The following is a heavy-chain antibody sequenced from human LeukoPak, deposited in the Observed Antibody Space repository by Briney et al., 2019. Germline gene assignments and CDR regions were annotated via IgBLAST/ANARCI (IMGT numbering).Heavy chain of an antibody. D-gene: IGHD3-22*01. Sequence: PSETLSLTCAVYGGSFSGYYWSWIRQPPGKGLEWIGEINQSGSTNYNPSLKSRVTISVDTSKNQFSLKLSSVTAADTAVYYCARGRGLSHREFMMVVPQRGYFDYWGQGTLVTVSS. CDR3: ARGRGLSHREFMMVVPQRGYFDY. CDR2: INQSGST. J-gene: IGHJ4*02. V-gene: IGHV4-34*01. CDR1: GGSFSGYY.